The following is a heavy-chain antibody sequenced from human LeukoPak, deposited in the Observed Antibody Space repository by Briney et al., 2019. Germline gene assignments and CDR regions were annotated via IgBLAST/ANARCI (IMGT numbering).Heavy chain of an antibody. V-gene: IGHV3-23*01. CDR2: ISGSGGST. CDR3: ARAYYYDSSGYLNY. J-gene: IGHJ4*02. CDR1: GFTFSSYA. Sequence: GGSLRLSCAASGFTFSSYAMSWVRQAPGKGLEWVSAISGSGGSTYYADSVKGRFTISRDNAKNSLYLQMNSLRAEDTAVYYCARAYYYDSSGYLNYWGQGTLVTVSS. D-gene: IGHD3-22*01.